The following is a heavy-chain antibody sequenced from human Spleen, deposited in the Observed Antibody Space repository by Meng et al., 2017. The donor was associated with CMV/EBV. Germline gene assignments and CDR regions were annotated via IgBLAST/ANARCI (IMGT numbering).Heavy chain of an antibody. D-gene: IGHD3-3*01. J-gene: IGHJ6*02. CDR1: GDSVSSNSAA. V-gene: IGHV6-1*01. Sequence: SQTLSLTCAISGDSVSSNSAAWNWIRQSPSRGLEWLGRTYYRSKWFNDYAASVKSRISINPDTSKNQFSLQLNSVTPEDTAVYYCARDRGFWSGYSKDYYYYDMDVWGQGTTVTVSS. CDR3: ARDRGFWSGYSKDYYYYDMDV. CDR2: TYYRSKWFN.